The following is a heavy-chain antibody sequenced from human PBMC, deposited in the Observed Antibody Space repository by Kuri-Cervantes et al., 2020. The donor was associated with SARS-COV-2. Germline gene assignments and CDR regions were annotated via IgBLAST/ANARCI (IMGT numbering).Heavy chain of an antibody. D-gene: IGHD6-19*01. Sequence: GESLKISCAASRFTFSSYAMHWVRQAPGKGLEWVAVILYDGSNKYYADSVKGRFTTSRDNSKNTLYLQMNSLRAEDTAVYYCAKEVAGTFRPRYPRGPLPYWGQGTLVTVSS. V-gene: IGHV3-30-3*01. CDR2: ILYDGSNK. CDR3: AKEVAGTFRPRYPRGPLPY. CDR1: RFTFSSYA. J-gene: IGHJ4*02.